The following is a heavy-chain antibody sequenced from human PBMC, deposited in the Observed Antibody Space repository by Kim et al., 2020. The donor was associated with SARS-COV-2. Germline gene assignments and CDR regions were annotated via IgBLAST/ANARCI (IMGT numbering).Heavy chain of an antibody. D-gene: IGHD1-1*01. V-gene: IGHV4-4*07. CDR1: DGSIRTYY. CDR3: ARSATLSGTTNAKYFFDY. Sequence: SETLSLTCTVSDGSIRTYYWSWIRQPAGKGLEWIGRIYPSGTTNYNPSLRSRVTVSAEPSKNQFSLRLSSVTAADTAIYYCARSATLSGTTNAKYFFDYWGQGILVTVSS. J-gene: IGHJ4*02. CDR2: IYPSGTT.